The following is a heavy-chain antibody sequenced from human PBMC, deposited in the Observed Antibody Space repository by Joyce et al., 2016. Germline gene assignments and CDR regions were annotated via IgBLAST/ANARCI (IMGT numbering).Heavy chain of an antibody. Sequence: EVQLVESGVGLVQPGGSLKLSCAASGFTFSRHLMHWVRQAPGKGPVWVSRIDDDGTNIRYAGVVECRFIISRDNAKNTLYLQLSNLRVEDTAIYYCATIFGVFVSDSFDNWGQGTLVTVSS. CDR1: GFTFSRHL. CDR2: IDDDGTNI. J-gene: IGHJ4*02. V-gene: IGHV3-74*01. D-gene: IGHD3-3*01. CDR3: ATIFGVFVSDSFDN.